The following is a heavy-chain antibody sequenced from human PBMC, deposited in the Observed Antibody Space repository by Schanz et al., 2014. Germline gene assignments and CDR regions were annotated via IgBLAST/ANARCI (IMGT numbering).Heavy chain of an antibody. J-gene: IGHJ6*03. CDR3: ARDGDRFYHNYYMDV. CDR2: ISSSGSYI. D-gene: IGHD4-17*01. Sequence: EVQLLESGGGVVQPGRSLRLSCAASGFTFSSYAMSWVRQAPGKGLEWVSSISSSGSYIHYADSVKGRFTISRDNAKNTLYLQMNSLRAEDTAVYYCARDGDRFYHNYYMDVWGKGTTVTVSS. CDR1: GFTFSSYA. V-gene: IGHV3-21*01.